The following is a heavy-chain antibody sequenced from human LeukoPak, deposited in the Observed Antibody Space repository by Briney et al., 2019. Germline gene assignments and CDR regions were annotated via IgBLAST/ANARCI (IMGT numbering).Heavy chain of an antibody. CDR3: ARVRRNGLVIDY. V-gene: IGHV1-8*01. CDR2: MNPNSGNT. D-gene: IGHD3/OR15-3a*01. Sequence: SVKVSCKASGYTFTSYDINWVRQATGQGLEWMGWMNPNSGNTGYAQKFQGRVTMTRNTSISTAYMELSSLRSEDTAVYYCARVRRNGLVIDYWGQGTLVTVSS. J-gene: IGHJ4*02. CDR1: GYTFTSYD.